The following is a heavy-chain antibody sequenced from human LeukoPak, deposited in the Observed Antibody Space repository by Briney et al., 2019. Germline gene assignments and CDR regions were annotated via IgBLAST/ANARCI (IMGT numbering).Heavy chain of an antibody. D-gene: IGHD3-10*01. CDR2: INHSGST. CDR1: GGSFSGYH. CDR3: ARHGLLWFGEPI. V-gene: IGHV4-34*01. J-gene: IGHJ6*02. Sequence: SETLSLTCAVYGGSFSGYHWSWIRQPPGKGLEWIGEINHSGSTNYNPSLKSRVTISVDTSKNQFSLKLSSVTAADTAVYYCARHGLLWFGEPIWGQGTTVTVSS.